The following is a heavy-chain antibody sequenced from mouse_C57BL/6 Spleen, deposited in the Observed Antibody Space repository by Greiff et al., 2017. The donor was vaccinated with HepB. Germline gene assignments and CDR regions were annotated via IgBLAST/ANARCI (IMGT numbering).Heavy chain of an antibody. CDR3: ARSSWDPYWYFDV. J-gene: IGHJ1*03. D-gene: IGHD4-1*01. CDR2: IHPNSGST. Sequence: VQLQQPGAELVKPGASVKLSCKASGYTFTSYWMHWVKQRPGQGLEWIGMIHPNSGSTNYNEKFKSKATLTVDKASSTAYMQLLSLTSEDSAVYYCARSSWDPYWYFDVWGTGTTVTVSS. CDR1: GYTFTSYW. V-gene: IGHV1-64*01.